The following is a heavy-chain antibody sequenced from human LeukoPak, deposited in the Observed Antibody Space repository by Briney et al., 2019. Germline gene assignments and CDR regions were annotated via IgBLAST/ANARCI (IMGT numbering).Heavy chain of an antibody. CDR2: ISDNGGNT. CDR3: GAYGWFDP. J-gene: IGHJ5*02. V-gene: IGHV3-23*01. CDR1: GFTFSIYG. D-gene: IGHD3-10*01. Sequence: GGSLRLSCAASGFTFSIYGMGWVRQAPGKGLEWVSSISDNGGNTYYADSAKGRFTISRDNSKNTLYLQMTSLRAEDTALYGSGAYGWFDPWGQGTLVSVSS.